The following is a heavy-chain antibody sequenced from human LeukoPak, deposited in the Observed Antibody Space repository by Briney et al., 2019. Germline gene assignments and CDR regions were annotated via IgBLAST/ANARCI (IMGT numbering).Heavy chain of an antibody. CDR3: TTDGVGVEGATYDN. J-gene: IGHJ4*02. D-gene: IGHD1-26*01. Sequence: GGSLRPSCAASGFTFSSYEMNWVRQAPGKGLEWVSYISSSGSTIYYADSVKGRFTISRDNAKNSLYLQMNSLRAEDTAVYYCTTDGVGVEGATYDNWGQGTLVSVSS. CDR2: ISSSGSTI. CDR1: GFTFSSYE. V-gene: IGHV3-48*03.